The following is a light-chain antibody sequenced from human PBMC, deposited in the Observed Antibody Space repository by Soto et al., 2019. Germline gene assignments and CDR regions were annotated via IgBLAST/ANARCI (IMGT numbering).Light chain of an antibody. V-gene: IGKV3-15*01. J-gene: IGKJ4*01. CDR2: GAY. CDR3: QQYNSWPPLT. Sequence: EIVMTQSPATLSVSPGERATLFCRASQNINNNLAWYQQKPGQAPRLLIYGAYTRATGIPATFSGSGSGTEFTLTISSLQSEDFAVYYCQQYNSWPPLTFGG. CDR1: QNINNN.